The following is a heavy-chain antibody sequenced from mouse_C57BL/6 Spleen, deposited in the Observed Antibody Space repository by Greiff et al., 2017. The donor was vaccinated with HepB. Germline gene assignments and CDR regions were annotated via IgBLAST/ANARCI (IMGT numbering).Heavy chain of an antibody. CDR3: TRGGSMVTTRPWFAY. Sequence: QVQLQQSGAELVRPGASVTLSCKASGYTFTDYEMHWVKQTPVHGLEWIGAIDPETGGTAYNQKFKGKAILTADKSSSTAYMELRSLTSEDSAVYYCTRGGSMVTTRPWFAYWGQGTLVTVSA. V-gene: IGHV1-15*01. D-gene: IGHD2-1*01. J-gene: IGHJ3*01. CDR1: GYTFTDYE. CDR2: IDPETGGT.